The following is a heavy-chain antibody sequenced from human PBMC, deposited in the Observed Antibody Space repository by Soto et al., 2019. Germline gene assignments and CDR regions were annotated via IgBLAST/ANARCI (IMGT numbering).Heavy chain of an antibody. CDR1: GFTFSSYG. V-gene: IGHV1-18*04. J-gene: IGHJ4*02. D-gene: IGHD3-3*01. Sequence: QVQLVHSGPEVKKPGASVKVSCRTSGFTFSSYGINWVRQAPGQGLEWMGWVSVYSGYTDYAQKVQGRITLTTDTSTNTVYMDLGSLTSDDTAVYYCARNVGTWQVHSFGFWGQGPLVAFSS. CDR2: VSVYSGYT. CDR3: ARNVGTWQVHSFGF.